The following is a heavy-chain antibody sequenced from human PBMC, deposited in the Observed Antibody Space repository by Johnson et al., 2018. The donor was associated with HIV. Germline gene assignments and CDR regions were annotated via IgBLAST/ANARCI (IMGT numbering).Heavy chain of an antibody. D-gene: IGHD6-19*01. CDR2: IYSGGST. Sequence: VQLVESGGGLVQPGGSLRLSCAASGFTVSSNYMSWVRQAPGKGLEWVSVIYSGGSTYYADSVKGRFTISRDNSKNTLYLQLNSLRAEDTAVYYCAETPGIAVRPGAFDIWGQGTMVTVSS. V-gene: IGHV3-66*01. CDR3: AETPGIAVRPGAFDI. J-gene: IGHJ3*02. CDR1: GFTVSSNY.